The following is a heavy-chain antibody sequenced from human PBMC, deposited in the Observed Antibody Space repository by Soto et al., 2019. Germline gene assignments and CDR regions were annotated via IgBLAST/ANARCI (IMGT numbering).Heavy chain of an antibody. CDR2: IIPILGIA. D-gene: IGHD3-10*01. CDR3: AREQPYYYGSGSTPASCAWFDP. V-gene: IGHV1-69*08. CDR1: GGTFSSYT. Sequence: QVQLVQSGAEVKKPGSSVKVSCKASGGTFSSYTISWVRQAPGQGLEWMGRIIPILGIANYAQKCQGRVTITADKYTSPAYMELSSLRSEDTAVYYCAREQPYYYGSGSTPASCAWFDPWGQGTLVTASS. J-gene: IGHJ5*02.